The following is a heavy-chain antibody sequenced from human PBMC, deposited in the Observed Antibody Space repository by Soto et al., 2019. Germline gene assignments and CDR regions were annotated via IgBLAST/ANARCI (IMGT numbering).Heavy chain of an antibody. D-gene: IGHD1-1*01. J-gene: IGHJ5*01. CDR2: ISGSGGST. V-gene: IGHV3-23*01. CDR1: GFTFSNYV. CDR3: AKDPNWSERWFDS. Sequence: GSLRLSCAASGFTFSNYVMSWVRQAPGKGLGWVSSISGSGGSTYYSDSVKGRFTISRDNSKKTLYLQMNSLRDEDTAVYFCAKDPNWSERWFDSWGRGTLVTVSS.